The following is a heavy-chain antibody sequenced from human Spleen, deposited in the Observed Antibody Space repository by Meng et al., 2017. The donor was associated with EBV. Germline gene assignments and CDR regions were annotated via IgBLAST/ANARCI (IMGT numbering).Heavy chain of an antibody. CDR3: AGGSGKGRTFQH. D-gene: IGHD3-3*01. J-gene: IGHJ1*01. Sequence: VGRQESGPGLLKPSQTLSLTCAVSGVSISSGAYYWSWIRQPPGKGLEWIGYIYYSGSTYYNPSLKSRVTISIDTSKIQLSLKLSSVTVADTALYYCAGGSGKGRTFQHWGQGTLVTVSS. CDR1: GVSISSGAYY. CDR2: IYYSGST. V-gene: IGHV4-30-4*01.